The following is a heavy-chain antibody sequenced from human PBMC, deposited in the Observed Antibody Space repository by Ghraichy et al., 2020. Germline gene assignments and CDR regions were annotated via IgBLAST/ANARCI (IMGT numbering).Heavy chain of an antibody. CDR2: IYYSGST. D-gene: IGHD1-7*01. V-gene: IGHV4-61*01. J-gene: IGHJ4*02. CDR3: ARDSRQRTIDY. Sequence: SQTLSLTCTVSGGSVSSGSYYWSWIRQPPGKGLEWIGYIYYSGSTNYNPSLKSRVTISVDTSKNQFSLKLSSVTAADTAVYYCARDSRQRTIDYWGQGTLVTVSS. CDR1: GGSVSSGSYY.